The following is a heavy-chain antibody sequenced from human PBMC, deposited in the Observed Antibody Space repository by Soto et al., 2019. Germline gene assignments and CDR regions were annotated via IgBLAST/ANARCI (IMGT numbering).Heavy chain of an antibody. D-gene: IGHD5-12*01. CDR2: ISSSSNVI. CDR1: GFTFSSYS. J-gene: IGHJ4*02. CDR3: TTSVGASGYEFY. V-gene: IGHV3-48*02. Sequence: EVQLVESGGGLVQPRGSLRLSCVASGFTFSSYSMNWVRQAPGQGLEWVSYISSSSNVIYYADSVKGRFTISRDNAKNSLYLQMNSLRDEDTAVYYCTTSVGASGYEFYWGRGTLVTVSS.